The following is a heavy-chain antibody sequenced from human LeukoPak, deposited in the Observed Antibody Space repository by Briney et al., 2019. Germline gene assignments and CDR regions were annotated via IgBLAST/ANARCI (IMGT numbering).Heavy chain of an antibody. CDR1: GGSISSYY. CDR2: IYYSGST. Sequence: SETLSLTCTVSGGSISSYYWSWIRQPPGKGLEWIGYIYYSGSTNYNPSLKSRVTISVDKSKNQFSLKLSSVTAADTAVYYCARGYTDALIAVAGTARYYYGMDVWGQGTTVTVSS. D-gene: IGHD6-19*01. CDR3: ARGYTDALIAVAGTARYYYGMDV. J-gene: IGHJ6*02. V-gene: IGHV4-59*12.